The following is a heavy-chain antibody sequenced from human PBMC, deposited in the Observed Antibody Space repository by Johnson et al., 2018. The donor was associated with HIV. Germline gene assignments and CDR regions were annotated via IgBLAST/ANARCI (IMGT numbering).Heavy chain of an antibody. CDR3: ARGGYELFLNNAFDI. J-gene: IGHJ3*02. CDR2: IWYDGSNK. V-gene: IGHV3-33*08. Sequence: QVQLVESGGGLVQPGGSLRLSCAASGFNFSNHAMSWVRQAPGKGLEWVAVIWYDGSNKYYEDSVKGRFTISRDNSNLYLEMNSLRVEDTAVYYCARGGYELFLNNAFDIWGQGTLVTVSA. D-gene: IGHD1-1*01. CDR1: GFNFSNHA.